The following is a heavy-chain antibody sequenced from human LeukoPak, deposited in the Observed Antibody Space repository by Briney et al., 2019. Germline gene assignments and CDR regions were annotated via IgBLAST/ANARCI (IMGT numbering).Heavy chain of an antibody. J-gene: IGHJ4*02. CDR3: ARGGYDILTGHIDY. V-gene: IGHV4-34*01. CDR1: GGSFSGYY. D-gene: IGHD3-9*01. CDR2: INHSGST. Sequence: PSETLSLTCAVYGGSFSGYYWSWIRQPPGKGLEWIGEINHSGSTNYNPSLKGRVTISVDTSKNQFSLKLSSVTAADTAVYYCARGGYDILTGHIDYWGQGTLVTVSS.